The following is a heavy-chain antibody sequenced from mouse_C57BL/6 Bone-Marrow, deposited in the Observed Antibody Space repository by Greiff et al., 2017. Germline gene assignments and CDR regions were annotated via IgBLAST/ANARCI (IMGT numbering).Heavy chain of an antibody. D-gene: IGHD1-1*01. CDR2: IRNKANNHAT. V-gene: IGHV6-6*01. J-gene: IGHJ2*01. Sequence: EVQLQESGGGLVQPGGSMKLSCAASGFTFSDAWMDWVRQSPEKGLEWVAEIRNKANNHATYYAESVKGRFTISRDDSKSSVYLQMNSLRAEDTGIYYCTRFTTVVATRYWGQGTTLTVSS. CDR3: TRFTTVVATRY. CDR1: GFTFSDAW.